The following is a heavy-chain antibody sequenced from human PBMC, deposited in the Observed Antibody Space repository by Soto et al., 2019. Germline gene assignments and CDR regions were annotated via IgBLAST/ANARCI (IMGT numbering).Heavy chain of an antibody. J-gene: IGHJ6*02. D-gene: IGHD3-10*01. CDR3: ARGGSTMVRGPLVYGLDV. CDR2: IIPVFGTP. CDR1: GGTFRTFA. V-gene: IGHV1-69*01. Sequence: QVQLVQSGAEVKEPGSSVTVSCKASGGTFRTFAISWVRQAPGQGPEWMGGIIPVFGTPNYAQKFHGRVTITADESTSTAYMELSSLRSEDTAVYYCARGGSTMVRGPLVYGLDVWGQGTTVTVSS.